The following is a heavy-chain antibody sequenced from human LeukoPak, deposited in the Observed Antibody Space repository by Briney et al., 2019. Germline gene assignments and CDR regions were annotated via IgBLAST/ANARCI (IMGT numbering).Heavy chain of an antibody. CDR2: ISNNGGST. Sequence: QAGGSLRLSCAASGFTFSNYAMHWVRQAPGKGLEYVSAISNNGGSTYYANSVKGRFTISRDNSKNTLYLQMGSLRAEDMAVYHCAREGASHGFDYWGQGTLVTVSS. V-gene: IGHV3-64*01. CDR3: AREGASHGFDY. J-gene: IGHJ4*02. D-gene: IGHD5-18*01. CDR1: GFTFSNYA.